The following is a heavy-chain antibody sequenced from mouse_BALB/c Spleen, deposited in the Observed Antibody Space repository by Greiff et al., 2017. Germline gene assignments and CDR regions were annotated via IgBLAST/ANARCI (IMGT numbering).Heavy chain of an antibody. Sequence: VKLQESGAELARPGASVKLSCKASGYTFTSYWMQWVKQRPGQGLEWIGAIYPGDGDTRYTQKFKGKATLTADKSSSTAYMQLSSLASEDSAVYYCARKDRYDAFDYWGQGTTLTVSS. CDR1: GYTFTSYW. CDR3: ARKDRYDAFDY. V-gene: IGHV1-87*01. CDR2: IYPGDGDT. J-gene: IGHJ2*01. D-gene: IGHD2-14*01.